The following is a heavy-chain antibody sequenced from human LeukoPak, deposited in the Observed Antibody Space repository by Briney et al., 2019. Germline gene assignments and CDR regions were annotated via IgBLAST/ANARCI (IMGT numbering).Heavy chain of an antibody. CDR1: GGSFSGYY. CDR3: ARRSSSWHNIDY. Sequence: SETLSLTCAVYGGSFSGYYWSWIRQPPGKGLEWIGEINHSGSTNYNPSLKSRVTISVDTSKNQFSLKLSSVTAADTAVYYCARRSSSWHNIDYWGQGTLVTVSS. J-gene: IGHJ4*02. D-gene: IGHD6-13*01. CDR2: INHSGST. V-gene: IGHV4-34*01.